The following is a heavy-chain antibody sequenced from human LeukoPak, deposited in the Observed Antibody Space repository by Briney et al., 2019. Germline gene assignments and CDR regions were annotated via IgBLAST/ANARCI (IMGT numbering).Heavy chain of an antibody. CDR2: ISSSGSTI. V-gene: IGHV3-11*01. D-gene: IGHD3-10*01. CDR3: ARTTPPHMVRGVLDY. CDR1: GFTFSDYY. Sequence: GGSLRLSCAAPGFTFSDYYMSWIRQAPGKGLEWVSYISSSGSTIYYADSVKGRFTISRDNSKNTLYLQMNSLRAEDTAVYYCARTTPPHMVRGVLDYWGQGTLVTVSS. J-gene: IGHJ4*02.